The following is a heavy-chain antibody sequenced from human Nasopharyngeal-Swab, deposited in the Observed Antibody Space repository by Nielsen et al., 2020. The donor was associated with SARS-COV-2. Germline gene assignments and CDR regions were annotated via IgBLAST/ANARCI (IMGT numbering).Heavy chain of an antibody. CDR3: AKDTGSSWHPGYYYYGMDV. V-gene: IGHV3-9*01. J-gene: IGHJ6*02. Sequence: SLKISCTASGFTFDAYALHRVRQLPGKGLELVSGISWSSDTMLYADSVKGRFTISRDNAKNSVYLHMNSLRPEDTGSYFCAKDTGSSWHPGYYYYGMDVWGQGTTVTVSS. CDR1: GFTFDAYA. CDR2: ISWSSDTM. D-gene: IGHD6-13*01.